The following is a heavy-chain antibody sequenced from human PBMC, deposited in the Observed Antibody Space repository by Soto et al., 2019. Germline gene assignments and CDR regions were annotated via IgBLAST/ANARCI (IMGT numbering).Heavy chain of an antibody. CDR1: GGSISSYY. J-gene: IGHJ4*02. CDR3: ARGDYDFWSGYPLYYFDY. Sequence: PSETLSLTCTVSGGSISSYYWSWIRQPPGKGLEWIGYIYYSGSTNYNPSLKSRVTISVDTSKNQFSLKLSSVTAADTAVYYCARGDYDFWSGYPLYYFDYWGQGTLVTVSS. CDR2: IYYSGST. D-gene: IGHD3-3*01. V-gene: IGHV4-59*01.